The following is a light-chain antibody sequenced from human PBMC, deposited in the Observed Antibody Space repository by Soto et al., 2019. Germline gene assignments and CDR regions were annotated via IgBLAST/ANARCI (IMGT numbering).Light chain of an antibody. Sequence: DIQMTQSPSTLSASVGDRVTITCRASQTISSWLAWYQQKPGKAPKLLIFDASSLESGVPSRFSGGGSGTEFPLTISSLQPDDFATYYCQQYQTYPWTFGQGTKVDIK. CDR2: DAS. CDR3: QQYQTYPWT. V-gene: IGKV1-5*01. J-gene: IGKJ1*01. CDR1: QTISSW.